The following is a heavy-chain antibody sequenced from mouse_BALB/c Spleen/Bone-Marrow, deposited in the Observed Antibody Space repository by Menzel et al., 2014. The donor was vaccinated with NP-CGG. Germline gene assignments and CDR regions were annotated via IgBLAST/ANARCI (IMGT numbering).Heavy chain of an antibody. J-gene: IGHJ4*01. CDR1: GFAFSGYD. Sequence: VQLKESGGGLVKPGGSLKLSCAASGFAFSGYDMSWVRQTPEKRLEWVAYISSGGSNTYYPDTVKGRFTISRDNAKNTLYLQMNSLKSEDTAMYYCARQRGYAYAMDYWGQGPSVTVSS. CDR2: ISSGGSNT. D-gene: IGHD2-2*01. CDR3: ARQRGYAYAMDY. V-gene: IGHV5-12-1*01.